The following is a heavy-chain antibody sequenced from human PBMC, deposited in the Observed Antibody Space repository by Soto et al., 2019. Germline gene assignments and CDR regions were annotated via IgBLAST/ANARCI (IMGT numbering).Heavy chain of an antibody. CDR1: GFTFSNAW. CDR2: IKSKTDGGTT. J-gene: IGHJ4*02. Sequence: PGGSLRLSCAASGFTFSNAWMNWVRQAPGKGLEWVGRIKSKTDGGTTDYDAPVKGRITISRDDSKNTQYLQMNSLKTEDTAVYYCTRQVADYDILTGYLYYFDYWGQGTLVTVSS. V-gene: IGHV3-15*07. CDR3: TRQVADYDILTGYLYYFDY. D-gene: IGHD3-9*01.